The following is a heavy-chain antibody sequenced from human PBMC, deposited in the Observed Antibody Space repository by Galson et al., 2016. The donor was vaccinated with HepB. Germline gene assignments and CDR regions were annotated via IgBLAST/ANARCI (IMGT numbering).Heavy chain of an antibody. CDR3: ARHFLPSGFSSYFGMDV. CDR1: GDSINSGSYY. J-gene: IGHJ6*02. CDR2: VHYSGST. V-gene: IGHV4-39*01. D-gene: IGHD2/OR15-2a*01. Sequence: ETLSLTCSVSGDSINSGSYYWGWIRQPPGKGLEWIGTVHYSGSTYYIPSLNSRVTISVDTSKNRFSLNLRSLTAADTAVYYCARHFLPSGFSSYFGMDVWGLGIMVTVSS.